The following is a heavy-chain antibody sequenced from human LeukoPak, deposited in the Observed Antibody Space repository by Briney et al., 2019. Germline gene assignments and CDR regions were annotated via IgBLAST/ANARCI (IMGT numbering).Heavy chain of an antibody. J-gene: IGHJ4*01. CDR1: GFTFSRYA. CDR2: ISKDGSNK. CDR3: ARDFAWLADY. D-gene: IGHD6-19*01. Sequence: GGSLRLSCAASGFTFSRYAMHWVRQAPGKGLEWVAVISKDGSNKCYADSVKGRFTISRDNSKDTLYLQMDSLRAEDTAVYYCARDFAWLADYWGHGTLVPVSS. V-gene: IGHV3-30-3*01.